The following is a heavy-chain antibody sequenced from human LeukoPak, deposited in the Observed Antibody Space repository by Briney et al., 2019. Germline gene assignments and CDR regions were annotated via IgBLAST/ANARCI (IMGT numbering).Heavy chain of an antibody. Sequence: LAASVKVSCKASGYTFTSYDINWVRQATGQGLEWMGWMNPNSGNTGYAQKFQGRVTMTRNTSISTAYMELSSLRSEDTAVYYCAREDYYGSGSYSEYNWFDPWGQGTLVTVSS. D-gene: IGHD3-10*01. CDR2: MNPNSGNT. J-gene: IGHJ5*02. CDR3: AREDYYGSGSYSEYNWFDP. CDR1: GYTFTSYD. V-gene: IGHV1-8*02.